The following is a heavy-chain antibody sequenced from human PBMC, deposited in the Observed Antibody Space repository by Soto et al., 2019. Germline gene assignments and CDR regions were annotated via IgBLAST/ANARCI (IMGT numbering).Heavy chain of an antibody. J-gene: IGHJ6*02. CDR1: GGSISSSSYY. V-gene: IGHV4-61*01. D-gene: IGHD4-17*01. CDR2: IYYSGST. CDR3: ARDTVTTDYYYGMDV. Sequence: SETLSLTCTVSGGSISSSSYYWVWIPQPPGKGLEWIGYIYYSGSTNYNPSLKSRVTISVDTSKNQFSLKLSSVTAADTAVYYCARDTVTTDYYYGMDVWGQGTTVTVSS.